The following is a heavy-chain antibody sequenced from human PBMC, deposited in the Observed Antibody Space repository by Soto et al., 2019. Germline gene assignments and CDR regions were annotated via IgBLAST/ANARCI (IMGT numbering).Heavy chain of an antibody. J-gene: IGHJ6*02. CDR1: GFTFSNYW. D-gene: IGHD5-18*01. Sequence: TGGSLRLSCVASGFTFSNYWMSWVRQAPGKGLEWVANIKKDGSDKNYVDSVEGRFSIFRDNAKNSLHLQMYGLRAEDTAVYYCARDLGTALVGFDYGMDVWGQGTTVTV. CDR3: ARDLGTALVGFDYGMDV. CDR2: IKKDGSDK. V-gene: IGHV3-7*01.